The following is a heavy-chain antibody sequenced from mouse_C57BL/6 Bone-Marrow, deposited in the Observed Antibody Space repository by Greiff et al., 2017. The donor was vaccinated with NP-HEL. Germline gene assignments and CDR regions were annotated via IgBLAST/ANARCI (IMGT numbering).Heavy chain of an antibody. CDR2: IYPGDGDT. V-gene: IGHV1-82*01. CDR1: GYAFSSSW. D-gene: IGHD1-1*01. J-gene: IGHJ2*01. CDR3: ATGSSNYFDY. Sequence: QVQLKQSGPELVKPGASVKISCKASGYAFSSSWMNWVKQRPGKGLEWIGRIYPGDGDTNYNGKFKGKATLTADKSSSTAYMQLSSLTSEDSAVYFCATGSSNYFDYWGQGTTLTVSS.